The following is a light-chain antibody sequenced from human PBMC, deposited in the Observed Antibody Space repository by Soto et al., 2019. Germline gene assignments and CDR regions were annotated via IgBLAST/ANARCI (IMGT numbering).Light chain of an antibody. CDR3: QTWGSGIRVV. CDR2: LKSDGSH. V-gene: IGLV4-69*01. Sequence: QLVRTQSPSASASLGASVKLTCTLSSGHNSYAMAWHQQQPEKGPRFLMKLKSDGSHSKGDGIPDRFSGSSSGAERYLTISSLQSEDEADYYCQTWGSGIRVVFGGGTKLTVL. CDR1: SGHNSYA. J-gene: IGLJ2*01.